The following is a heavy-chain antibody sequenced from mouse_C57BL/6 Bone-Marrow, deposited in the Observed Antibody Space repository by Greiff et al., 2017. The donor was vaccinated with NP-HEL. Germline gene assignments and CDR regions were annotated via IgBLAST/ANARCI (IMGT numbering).Heavy chain of an antibody. CDR1: GYTFTSYW. CDR3: ARRGIIYDGYYRDY. D-gene: IGHD2-3*01. V-gene: IGHV1-69*01. Sequence: QQSCKASGYTFTSYWMHWVKQRPGQGLEWIGEIDPSDSYTNYNQKFKGKSTLTVDKSSSTAYMQLSSLTSEDSAVYYCARRGIIYDGYYRDYWGQGTTLTVSS. CDR2: IDPSDSYT. J-gene: IGHJ2*01.